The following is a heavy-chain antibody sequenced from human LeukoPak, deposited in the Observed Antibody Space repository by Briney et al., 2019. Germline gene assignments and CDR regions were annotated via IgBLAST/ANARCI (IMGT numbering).Heavy chain of an antibody. CDR3: ARHEALVVPAAVSFDP. CDR2: IYHSGST. J-gene: IGHJ5*02. D-gene: IGHD2-2*01. CDR1: GYSISSGYY. Sequence: SETLSLACAVSGYSISSGYYWGWIRQPPGKGLEWIGSIYHSGSTYYNPSLKSRVTISVDTSKNQFSLKLSSVTAADTAVYYCARHEALVVPAAVSFDPWGQGTLVTVSS. V-gene: IGHV4-38-2*01.